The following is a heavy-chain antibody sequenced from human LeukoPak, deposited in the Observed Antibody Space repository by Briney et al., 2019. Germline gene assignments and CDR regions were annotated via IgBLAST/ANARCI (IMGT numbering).Heavy chain of an antibody. CDR2: ISSNSKYT. Sequence: WGSLRLSCAASGFMFSDYFMSWIRQAPGKELEWISYISSNSKYTKYADSVKGRFTISRDNAKKSLYLQMNSLRAEDTAVYYCARPSYYDTNYWGQGTLVTVSS. J-gene: IGHJ4*02. D-gene: IGHD3-9*01. CDR3: ARPSYYDTNY. CDR1: GFMFSDYF. V-gene: IGHV3-11*03.